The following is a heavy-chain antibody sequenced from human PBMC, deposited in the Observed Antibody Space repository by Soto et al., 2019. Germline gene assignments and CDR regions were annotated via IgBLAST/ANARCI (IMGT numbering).Heavy chain of an antibody. Sequence: HPGGSLRLSCAASGFALSTYWMHWVRQAPGKGPVWISRISNNGRSTSYADSVKGRVTISRDNAKNIVYLEMNSLGVGDTAVYYCASGTIDSRYYFDYWGQGSSVTVSS. CDR1: GFALSTYW. D-gene: IGHD1-26*01. V-gene: IGHV3-74*03. CDR2: ISNNGRST. J-gene: IGHJ4*02. CDR3: ASGTIDSRYYFDY.